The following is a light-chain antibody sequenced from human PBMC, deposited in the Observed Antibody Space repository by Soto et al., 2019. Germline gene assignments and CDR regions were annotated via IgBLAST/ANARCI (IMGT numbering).Light chain of an antibody. CDR2: DAA. CDR1: QSISSW. CDR3: QQYFSYSPHT. Sequence: DIQMTQSLSTLSASVGDRVTISCRASQSISSWLTWYQQKPGKAPKLLIYDAASLESGVPSRCHLSGSGTEITLTISSLQADGFATYFCQQYFSYSPHTFRQGPKLNIK. V-gene: IGKV1-5*01. J-gene: IGKJ2*01.